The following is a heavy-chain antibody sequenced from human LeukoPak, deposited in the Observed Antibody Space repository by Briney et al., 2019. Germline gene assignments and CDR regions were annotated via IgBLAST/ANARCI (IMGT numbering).Heavy chain of an antibody. CDR2: ISSGSSTI. J-gene: IGHJ4*02. CDR3: ASSMTTVTPFDY. CDR1: GFTFSDYS. Sequence: GGSLRLSCAASGFTFSDYSMNWVRQAPGKGLEWVPYISSGSSTIYYADSVKGRFTISRDNAKNSLYLQMNSLRAEDTAVYYCASSMTTVTPFDYWGQGTLVTVSS. D-gene: IGHD4-17*01. V-gene: IGHV3-48*04.